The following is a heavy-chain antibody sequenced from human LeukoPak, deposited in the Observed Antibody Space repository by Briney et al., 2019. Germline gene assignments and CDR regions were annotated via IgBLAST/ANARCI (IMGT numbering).Heavy chain of an antibody. J-gene: IGHJ4*02. CDR2: ISSSSSTI. V-gene: IGHV3-48*02. CDR1: GFTFGSYT. Sequence: GGSLRLFCAASGFTFGSYTMNWVRQAPGKGLEWVSYISSSSSTIHYADSVKGRFTNSRDNDKKSLYLQMNSLRDEDTAVYYCARFLDYWGQGTLVTVSS. CDR3: ARFLDY.